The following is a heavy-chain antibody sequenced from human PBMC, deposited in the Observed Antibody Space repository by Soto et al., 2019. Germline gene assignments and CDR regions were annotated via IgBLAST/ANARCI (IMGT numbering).Heavy chain of an antibody. J-gene: IGHJ4*02. Sequence: ASVKVSCKASGYTFTGYYMHWVRQAPGQGLEWMGWINPNSGGTNYAQKFQGWVTMTRDTSISTAYMELSRLRSDDTAVYYGAREKDPAYWGGDCYFDYGGRGTRVTVSS. V-gene: IGHV1-2*04. CDR3: AREKDPAYWGGDCYFDY. D-gene: IGHD2-21*02. CDR2: INPNSGGT. CDR1: GYTFTGYY.